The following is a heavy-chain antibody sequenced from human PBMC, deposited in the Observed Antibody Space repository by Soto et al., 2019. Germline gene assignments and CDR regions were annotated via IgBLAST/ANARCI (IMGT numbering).Heavy chain of an antibody. V-gene: IGHV3-48*03. CDR2: ISSSGSTI. CDR3: ARANYGSGSYYDAFDI. CDR1: GFTFSSYE. Sequence: EVQLVESGGGLVQPGGSLRLSCAASGFTFSSYEMNWVRQAPGKGLEWVSHISSSGSTIYYADSVKGRFTISRDNAKNPLYLQMNSLRAEDTAVYYCARANYGSGSYYDAFDIWGQGTMVTVSS. D-gene: IGHD3-10*01. J-gene: IGHJ3*02.